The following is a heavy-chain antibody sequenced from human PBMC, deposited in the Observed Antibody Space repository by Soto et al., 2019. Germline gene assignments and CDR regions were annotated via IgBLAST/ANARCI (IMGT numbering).Heavy chain of an antibody. CDR3: AKGDPYDSSGPNAFDI. Sequence: GGPRRLSSATSGFTFSSYAMSWVRQAPRKGLEWVSAISGSGGSTYYADSVKGRFTISRDNSKNTLYLQMNSLRAEDTAVYYCAKGDPYDSSGPNAFDIWGQGTMVTVSS. CDR1: GFTFSSYA. D-gene: IGHD3-22*01. J-gene: IGHJ3*02. V-gene: IGHV3-23*01. CDR2: ISGSGGST.